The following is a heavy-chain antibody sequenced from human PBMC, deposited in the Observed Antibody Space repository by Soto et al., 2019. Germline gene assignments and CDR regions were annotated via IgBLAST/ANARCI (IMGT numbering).Heavy chain of an antibody. CDR1: GYRFRDYY. D-gene: IGHD2-8*01. V-gene: IGHV1-2*02. CDR2: INPVSGGT. J-gene: IGHJ5*02. Sequence: GASVNVSCNASGYRFRDYYLHWARQAPRQGLEWMAWINPVSGGTNYAQKFQGRVTMTGDMSTSTVYLELTGLRHDDTTVYYCERDGRTPRCVWKHEHWFDPWGQGTLVTVYS. CDR3: ERDGRTPRCVWKHEHWFDP.